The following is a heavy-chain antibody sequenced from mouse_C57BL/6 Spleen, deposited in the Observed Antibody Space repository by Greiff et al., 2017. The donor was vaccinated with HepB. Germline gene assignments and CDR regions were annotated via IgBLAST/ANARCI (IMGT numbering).Heavy chain of an antibody. CDR1: GYTFTSYG. CDR2: IYPRSGNT. V-gene: IGHV1-81*01. D-gene: IGHD1-1*01. Sequence: VKLVESGAELARPGASVKLSCKASGYTFTSYGISWVKQRTGQGLEWIGEIYPRSGNTYYNEKFKGKATLTADKSSSTAYMELRSLTSEDSAVYFCARSAGTTVVDWYFDVWGTGTTVTVSS. CDR3: ARSAGTTVVDWYFDV. J-gene: IGHJ1*03.